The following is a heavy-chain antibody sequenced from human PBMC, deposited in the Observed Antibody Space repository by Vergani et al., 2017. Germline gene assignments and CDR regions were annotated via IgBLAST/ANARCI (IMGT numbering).Heavy chain of an antibody. CDR2: IIPILGTA. J-gene: IGHJ6*03. CDR1: GGTFSSYA. D-gene: IGHD4-11*01. Sequence: QVQLVQSGAEVKKPGSSVKVSCKASGGTFSSYAISWVRQAPGQGLEWMGRIIPILGTANYAQKFQGRVTMTRNTSISTAYMELSSLRSEDTAVYYCARVQGLQYVYYYYYYMDVWGKGTTVTVSS. V-gene: IGHV1-69*09. CDR3: ARVQGLQYVYYYYYYMDV.